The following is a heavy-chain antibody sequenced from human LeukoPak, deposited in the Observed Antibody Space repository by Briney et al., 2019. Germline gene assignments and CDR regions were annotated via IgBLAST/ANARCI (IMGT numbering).Heavy chain of an antibody. D-gene: IGHD2-2*02. CDR2: IIPIFGTA. CDR1: GGTFSSYA. V-gene: IGHV1-69*05. CDR3: ASWPGYCSSTSCYNLDY. J-gene: IGHJ4*02. Sequence: GASVKVSCKASGGTFSSYAISWVRQAPGQGLEWMGGIIPIFGTANYAQKFQGRVTITTDESTSTAYMELSSLRSEGTAVYYCASWPGYCSSTSCYNLDYWGQGTLVTVSS.